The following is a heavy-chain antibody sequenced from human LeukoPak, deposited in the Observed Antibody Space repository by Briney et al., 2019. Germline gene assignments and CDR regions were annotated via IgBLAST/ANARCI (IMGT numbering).Heavy chain of an antibody. CDR2: MYYSGTT. J-gene: IGHJ4*02. Sequence: SETLSLTCTVSGDFITGSTYYWGWIRQPPGKGLEWIGRMYYSGTTYSNPSLRSRVTLSAVTSKNQFSLNLKSVTAADTAVYYCARQYYDSTGYYYFDYWGQGTLVTVSS. CDR1: GDFITGSTYY. CDR3: ARQYYDSTGYYYFDY. V-gene: IGHV4-39*01. D-gene: IGHD3-22*01.